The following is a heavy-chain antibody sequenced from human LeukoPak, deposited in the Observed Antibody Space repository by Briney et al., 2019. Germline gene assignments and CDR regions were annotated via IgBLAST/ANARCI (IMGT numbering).Heavy chain of an antibody. J-gene: IGHJ6*03. D-gene: IGHD7-27*01. Sequence: SGGSLRLSCTASGFTFGDYAMSWVRQAPGKGLEWVGFIRSKAYGGTTEYAASVKGRFTISRDDSKSIAYLQMNSLKTEDTAVYYCWGNYYYYMDVWGKGTTVTVSS. CDR2: IRSKAYGGTT. CDR1: GFTFGDYA. V-gene: IGHV3-49*04. CDR3: WGNYYYYMDV.